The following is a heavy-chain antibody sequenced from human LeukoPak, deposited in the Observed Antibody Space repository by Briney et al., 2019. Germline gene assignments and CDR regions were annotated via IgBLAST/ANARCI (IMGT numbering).Heavy chain of an antibody. CDR2: ISYDGSNK. V-gene: IGHV3-30*18. J-gene: IGHJ1*01. Sequence: GGSLRLSCAASGFTFSSYGMHWVRQAPGKGLEWVAVISYDGSNKYYADSVKSRFTISRDNSKNTLYLQMNSLRAEDTAVYYCAKDLAYCSGGSCYRFQHWGQGTQVTVSS. CDR3: AKDLAYCSGGSCYRFQH. CDR1: GFTFSSYG. D-gene: IGHD2-15*01.